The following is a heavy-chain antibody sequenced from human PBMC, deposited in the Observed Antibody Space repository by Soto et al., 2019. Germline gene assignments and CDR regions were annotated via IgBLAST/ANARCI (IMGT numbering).Heavy chain of an antibody. Sequence: ASVKVSCKVSGYTLTELSMHWVRQTPGKGLEWMGNFDPEDGETVYAQNFQGRVTMTEDTSKDTVYMDLSSLRSEDTAVYYCARGEYSSGWYRGWFDPWGQGTLVTVSS. CDR2: FDPEDGET. D-gene: IGHD6-19*01. J-gene: IGHJ5*02. CDR1: GYTLTELS. V-gene: IGHV1-24*01. CDR3: ARGEYSSGWYRGWFDP.